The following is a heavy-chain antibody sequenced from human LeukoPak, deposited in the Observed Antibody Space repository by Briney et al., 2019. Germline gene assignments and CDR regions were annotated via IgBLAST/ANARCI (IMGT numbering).Heavy chain of an antibody. CDR1: GGSFSGYY. CDR2: INHSGST. Sequence: SETLSLTCAVYGGSFSGYYWSWIRQPPGKGLEWIGEINHSGSTNYNPSLTSRATISVDTSKNQFSLKLSSVTAADTAVYYCARDPGFMVRGSRRGYDDYYYYMDVWGKGTTVTISS. CDR3: ARDPGFMVRGSRRGYDDYYYYMDV. D-gene: IGHD3-10*01. J-gene: IGHJ6*03. V-gene: IGHV4-34*01.